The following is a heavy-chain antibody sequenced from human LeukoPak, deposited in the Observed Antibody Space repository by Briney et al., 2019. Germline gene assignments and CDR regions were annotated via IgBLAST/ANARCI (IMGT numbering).Heavy chain of an antibody. V-gene: IGHV3-30*18. J-gene: IGHJ6*04. Sequence: PGGSLRLSCAASGFTFYTYDMHWVRQAPGKGREGLSVIANEGTNEYYADSVKGRFIISRDKYENTLYLKMNSLRTEETAVCHCANVVNGRDYQYMRLWRKGPRVPVSS. D-gene: IGHD1-26*01. CDR3: ANVVNGRDYQYMRL. CDR1: GFTFYTYD. CDR2: IANEGTNE.